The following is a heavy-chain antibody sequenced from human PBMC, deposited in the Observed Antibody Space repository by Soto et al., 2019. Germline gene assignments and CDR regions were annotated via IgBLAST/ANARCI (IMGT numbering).Heavy chain of an antibody. CDR2: IIPIFGTA. J-gene: IGHJ4*02. CDR1: GGTFSSYA. Sequence: QVQLVQSGAEVKKPGSSVKVSCKASGGTFSSYAISWVRQAPGQGLEWMGGIIPIFGTAHYAQKLQGRVTITADESTSTAYMELSSRRSEDTAVYYCATREPVDGGDGLYFDYWGQGTLVIVSS. D-gene: IGHD2-21*01. CDR3: ATREPVDGGDGLYFDY. V-gene: IGHV1-69*12.